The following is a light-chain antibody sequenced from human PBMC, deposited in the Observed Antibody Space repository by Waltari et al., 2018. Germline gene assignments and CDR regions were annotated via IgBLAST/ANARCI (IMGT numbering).Light chain of an antibody. CDR2: DVS. Sequence: QSALTQPASVSGSPGQSITISCTGTSSDVGVYHYVSWYQQHQGKAPKLMIYDVSNRPSGVSNRFSGSKSGNTASLTISGLQAEDEADYYCFSHTSSITVVFGGGTKLTVL. V-gene: IGLV2-14*03. CDR3: FSHTSSITVV. CDR1: SSDVGVYHY. J-gene: IGLJ2*01.